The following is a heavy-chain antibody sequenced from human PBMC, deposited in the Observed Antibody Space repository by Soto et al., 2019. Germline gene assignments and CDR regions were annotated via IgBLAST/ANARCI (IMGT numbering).Heavy chain of an antibody. CDR3: ARDRDTAMAQPDYYYYMDV. CDR1: GGTFSSYT. D-gene: IGHD5-18*01. V-gene: IGHV1-69*08. Sequence: QVQLVQSGAEVKKPGSSVKVSCKASGGTFSSYTISWVRQAPVQGLEWMGRIIPILGIANYAQKFQGRVTITADKSTSTAYMELSSLRSEDTAVYYCARDRDTAMAQPDYYYYMDVWGKGTTVTVSS. J-gene: IGHJ6*03. CDR2: IIPILGIA.